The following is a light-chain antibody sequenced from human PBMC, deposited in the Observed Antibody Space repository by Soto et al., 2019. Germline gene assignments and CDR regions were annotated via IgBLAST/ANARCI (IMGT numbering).Light chain of an antibody. CDR3: QPDYSTPYT. CDR2: AAS. V-gene: IGKV1-39*01. CDR1: QSISSY. J-gene: IGKJ2*01. Sequence: DIQMTQSPSSLSASVGDRVTITCRASQSISSYLNWYQQKPGKAPKLLIYAASSLQSGVPSRFSGSGSGTKFPPTLRSLQPESFATYYWQPDYSTPYTFGQGTKLEIK.